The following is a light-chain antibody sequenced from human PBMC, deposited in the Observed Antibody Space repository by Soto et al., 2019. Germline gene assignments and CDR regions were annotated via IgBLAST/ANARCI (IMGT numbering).Light chain of an antibody. V-gene: IGLV2-18*02. J-gene: IGLJ1*01. CDR3: NSYTSTNTYV. CDR1: SSDVGSYNR. CDR2: EVS. Sequence: QSALTQPTSVSGSPGQSVTISCTGTSSDVGSYNRVSWYQQPPGTAPKLMIYEVSNRPSGVPDRFSGSKSGNTASLTISGRQAEDEADYYCNSYTSTNTYVFGTGTKVTVL.